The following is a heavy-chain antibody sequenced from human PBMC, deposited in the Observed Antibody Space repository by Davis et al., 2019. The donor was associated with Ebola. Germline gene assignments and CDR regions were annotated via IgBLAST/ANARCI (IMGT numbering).Heavy chain of an antibody. CDR2: INPSGGST. J-gene: IGHJ4*02. CDR1: GYTFTSYY. D-gene: IGHD6-13*01. Sequence: ASVKVSCKASGYTFTSYYMHWVRQAPGQGLEWMGIINPSGGSTSYAQKFQGRVTMTRDTSTSTVYMELRSLRSDDTAVYYCARVLAAAGTDWGQGTLVTVSS. V-gene: IGHV1-46*01. CDR3: ARVLAAAGTD.